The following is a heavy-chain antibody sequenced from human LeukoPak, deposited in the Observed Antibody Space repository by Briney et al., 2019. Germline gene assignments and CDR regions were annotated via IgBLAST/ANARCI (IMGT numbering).Heavy chain of an antibody. CDR1: GFSFTNAW. V-gene: IGHV3-30*18. D-gene: IGHD4-17*01. CDR3: VKDGHSVTIFDY. Sequence: GGSLRLSCAASGFSFTNAWMSWVRQAPGKGLEWVAVISFDGRNKYFGDSVKGRFSISRDNSKNMLSLQMNSLRPEDTAVYYCVKDGHSVTIFDYWGRGTLVTVSS. J-gene: IGHJ4*02. CDR2: ISFDGRNK.